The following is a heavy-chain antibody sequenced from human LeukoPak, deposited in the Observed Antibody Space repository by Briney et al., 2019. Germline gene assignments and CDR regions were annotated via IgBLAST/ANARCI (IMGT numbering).Heavy chain of an antibody. D-gene: IGHD2-2*01. CDR2: ISWDGGST. J-gene: IGHJ4*02. V-gene: IGHV3-43*01. CDR3: ARLPAYCSSTSCYYDY. Sequence: GGSLRLSCAASGFTFDVYTMHWVRQAPGKGLEWVSLISWDGGSTYYADSVKGRFTISRDNAKNSLYLQMNSLRAEDTAVYYCARLPAYCSSTSCYYDYWGQGTLVTVSS. CDR1: GFTFDVYT.